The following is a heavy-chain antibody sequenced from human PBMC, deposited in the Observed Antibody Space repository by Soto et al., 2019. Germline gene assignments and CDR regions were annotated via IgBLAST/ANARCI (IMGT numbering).Heavy chain of an antibody. V-gene: IGHV4-31*03. Sequence: SETLSLTCTVSGGSISSGGYYWSWIRQHPGKGLEWIGYIYYSGSTYYNPSLKSRVTISVDTSKNQFSLKLSSVTAADTAVYYCARASAMVRGVIMKNDYYYRMDVWGQGTTVTVSS. CDR1: GGSISSGGYY. D-gene: IGHD3-10*01. J-gene: IGHJ6*02. CDR3: ARASAMVRGVIMKNDYYYRMDV. CDR2: IYYSGST.